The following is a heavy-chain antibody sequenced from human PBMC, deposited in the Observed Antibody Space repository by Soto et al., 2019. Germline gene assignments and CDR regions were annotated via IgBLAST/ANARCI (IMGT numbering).Heavy chain of an antibody. J-gene: IGHJ6*03. CDR1: GGSISSGSYY. Sequence: SETLSLTCTVSGGSISSGSYYWGWIRQPPGKGLEWIGSIYYSGSTYYNPSLKSRVTISVDTSKNHFSLKLSSVTAADTAVYSCGRLWAVSGSYYYYMDVSGNGTTLTVSS. CDR2: IYYSGST. D-gene: IGHD6-13*01. CDR3: GRLWAVSGSYYYYMDV. V-gene: IGHV4-39*02.